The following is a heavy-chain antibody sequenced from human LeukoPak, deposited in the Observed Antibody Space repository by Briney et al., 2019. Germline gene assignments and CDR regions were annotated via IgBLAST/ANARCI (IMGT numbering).Heavy chain of an antibody. CDR3: ARDKYTGYETFDY. CDR2: INPNNGGT. D-gene: IGHD5-12*01. V-gene: IGHV1-2*02. CDR1: GYTFTGYY. Sequence: ASVKVFCKASGYTFTGYYIHWVRQAPGQGLEWMGWINPNNGGTNYAQKFQGRVTMTRDTSISTAYMELNRLTSDDTAVYYCARDKYTGYETFDYWGQGTPVTVSS. J-gene: IGHJ4*02.